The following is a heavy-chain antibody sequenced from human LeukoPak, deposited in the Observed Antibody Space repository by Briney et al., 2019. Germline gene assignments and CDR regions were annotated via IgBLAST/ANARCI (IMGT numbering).Heavy chain of an antibody. D-gene: IGHD2-2*02. Sequence: PGGSLRLSCAASGFTFSSYAMSWVRQAPGKGLEWVSAISGSSGSTYYADSVKGRFTISRDNSKNTLYLQMNSLRAEDTAVYYCAKDGVYCSSTSCYSYYYYYMDVWGKGTTVTVSS. J-gene: IGHJ6*03. CDR1: GFTFSSYA. CDR3: AKDGVYCSSTSCYSYYYYYMDV. CDR2: ISGSSGST. V-gene: IGHV3-23*01.